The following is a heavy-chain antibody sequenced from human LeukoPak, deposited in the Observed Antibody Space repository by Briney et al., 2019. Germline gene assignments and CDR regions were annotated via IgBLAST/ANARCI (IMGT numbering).Heavy chain of an antibody. Sequence: PPETLSPTCTVSGDSISSSYWGWIRQPAGKGLEWIGRIHTSGSTYYSPSLKSRVTMSVDTSTNQFSLKLSSVTAADTAMYYCARVRLGRGLDYWGQGTLVTVSS. D-gene: IGHD6-19*01. CDR3: ARVRLGRGLDY. CDR1: GDSISSSY. V-gene: IGHV4-4*07. J-gene: IGHJ4*02. CDR2: IHTSGST.